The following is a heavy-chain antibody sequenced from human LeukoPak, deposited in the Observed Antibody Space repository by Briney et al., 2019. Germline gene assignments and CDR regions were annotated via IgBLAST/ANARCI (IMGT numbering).Heavy chain of an antibody. D-gene: IGHD4-23*01. CDR1: GFTFDDYA. Sequence: PGGSLRLSCAASGFTFDDYAMHWVRQAPGKGLEWVSGISWNSGSIGYADSVKGRFTISRDNAKNSLYLQMNSLRAEDTALYYCAKDIYGGNLGGFDYWGQGTLVTVSS. V-gene: IGHV3-9*01. CDR2: ISWNSGSI. J-gene: IGHJ4*02. CDR3: AKDIYGGNLGGFDY.